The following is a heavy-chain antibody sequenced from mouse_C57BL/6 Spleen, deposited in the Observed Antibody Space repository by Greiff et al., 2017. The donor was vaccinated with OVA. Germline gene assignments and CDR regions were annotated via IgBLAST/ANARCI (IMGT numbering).Heavy chain of an antibody. CDR1: GYTFTSYW. CDR2: IYPGNSDT. D-gene: IGHD1-1*01. J-gene: IGHJ3*01. V-gene: IGHV1-5*01. CDR3: TREGNYYGSSDWVAY. Sequence: EVMLVESGTVLARPGASVKMSCKTSGYTFTSYWMHWVKQRPGQGLEWIGAIYPGNSDTRYNQKFKGKAQLTAVTSASTAYMELSSLTNEDSAVYYGTREGNYYGSSDWVAYWGQGTLVTVSA.